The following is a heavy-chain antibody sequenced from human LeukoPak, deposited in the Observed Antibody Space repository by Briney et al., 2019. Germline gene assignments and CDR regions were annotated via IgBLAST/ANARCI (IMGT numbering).Heavy chain of an antibody. J-gene: IGHJ6*04. Sequence: GGSLRLCCAGSGFAFSSVWLNWVRQAPGKGLEWVSAISCSGGSTYYADSVKGRFTISRDNSKNSLYLQMNSLRAEDTAVYYCAELGITMIGGVWGKGTTVTISS. CDR2: ISCSGGST. CDR3: AELGITMIGGV. CDR1: GFAFSSVW. D-gene: IGHD3-10*02. V-gene: IGHV3-23*01.